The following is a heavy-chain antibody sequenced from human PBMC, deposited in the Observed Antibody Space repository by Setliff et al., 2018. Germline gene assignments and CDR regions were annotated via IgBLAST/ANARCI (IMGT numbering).Heavy chain of an antibody. CDR2: IFPKTGNT. CDR3: SRLVRFCTTSTCQGASASEH. J-gene: IGHJ4*02. D-gene: IGHD2-8*01. Sequence: KVSCKASGCTFTNYGITWVRQAPGQGLEWMGWIFPKTGNTNYAHKLQGRVSMTTDTSTGTAYMEPRSLRSDDTAVYYCSRLVRFCTTSTCQGASASEHWGQGTLVTVSS. V-gene: IGHV1-18*01. CDR1: GCTFTNYG.